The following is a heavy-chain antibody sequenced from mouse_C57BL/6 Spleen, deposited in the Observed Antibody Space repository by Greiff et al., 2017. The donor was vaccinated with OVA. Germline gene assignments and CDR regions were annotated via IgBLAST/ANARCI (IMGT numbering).Heavy chain of an antibody. CDR2: IAPNSGGT. Sequence: VQLQQPGAELVKPGASVKLSCKASGYTFTNSWMHWVKQRPGRGLEWIGRIAPNSGGTKYTEKFKSKATLTVDKPSSTAYMQLSSLTSEDSAVYYCARSWKFYDGYYYAMDYWGQGTSVTVSS. CDR1: GYTFTNSW. J-gene: IGHJ4*01. V-gene: IGHV1-72*01. D-gene: IGHD2-3*01. CDR3: ARSWKFYDGYYYAMDY.